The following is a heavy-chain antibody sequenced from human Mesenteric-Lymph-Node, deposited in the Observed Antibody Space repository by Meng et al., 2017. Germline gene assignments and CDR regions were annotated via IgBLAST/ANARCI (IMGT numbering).Heavy chain of an antibody. CDR2: LSGSGASAT. V-gene: IGHV3-23*01. CDR3: ARGNFYYGMDV. CDR1: GLIMSRLA. J-gene: IGHJ6*02. Sequence: GESPKIPCAGFGLIMSRLAMSWVRQVPGKGLEWVSGLSGSGASATYNADFVQGRFTISRDNAKNSVYLQMNSLRADDTSVYYCARGNFYYGMDVWGQGTTVTVSS.